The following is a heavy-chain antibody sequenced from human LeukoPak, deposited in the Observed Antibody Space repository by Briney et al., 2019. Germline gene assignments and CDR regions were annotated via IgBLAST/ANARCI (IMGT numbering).Heavy chain of an antibody. D-gene: IGHD3-22*01. Sequence: GSLRLSCVVSTFTFSDYWMSWVRQAPGKGLEWVANIKQDGSKKNYVDSVKGRFTISRDNAKNSLYLQMNSLRAEDTAVYYCATPLDYYDSSGYHQGGDWGQGTLVTVSS. J-gene: IGHJ4*02. CDR2: IKQDGSKK. CDR1: TFTFSDYW. CDR3: ATPLDYYDSSGYHQGGD. V-gene: IGHV3-7*03.